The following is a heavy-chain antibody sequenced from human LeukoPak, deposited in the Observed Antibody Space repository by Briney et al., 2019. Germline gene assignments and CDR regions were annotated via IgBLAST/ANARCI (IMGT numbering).Heavy chain of an antibody. Sequence: SVKVSCKASGYTFTGYYMHWVRQAPGQGLEWMGGIIPIFGTANYAQKFQGRVTITADESTSTAYMELSSLRSEDTAVYYCARDHINKVHYYDSSGYYPTWGQGTLVTVSS. V-gene: IGHV1-69*13. CDR1: GYTFTGYY. D-gene: IGHD3-22*01. CDR2: IIPIFGTA. J-gene: IGHJ5*02. CDR3: ARDHINKVHYYDSSGYYPT.